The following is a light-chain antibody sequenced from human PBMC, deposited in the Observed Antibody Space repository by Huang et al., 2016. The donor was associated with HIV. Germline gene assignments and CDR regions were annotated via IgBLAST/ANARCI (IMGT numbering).Light chain of an antibody. Sequence: ILLTQFPATLSVSPGQRVTLSCRASQSVGGKLVWYQQRPGQAPRLLIYGASTRVPKIPDRVSGSGSGTEFTLTISSLQSEDFAVYYCQQYDTWPPLTFGGGTKV. V-gene: IGKV3-15*01. CDR2: GAS. CDR1: QSVGGK. CDR3: QQYDTWPPLT. J-gene: IGKJ4*01.